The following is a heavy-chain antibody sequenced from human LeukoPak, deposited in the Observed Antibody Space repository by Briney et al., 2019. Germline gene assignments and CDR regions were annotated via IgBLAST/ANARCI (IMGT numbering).Heavy chain of an antibody. V-gene: IGHV3-74*01. CDR2: INTDGSRT. CDR1: GFTFSRYW. J-gene: IGHJ4*02. Sequence: GGSLRLSCAASGFTFSRYWMHWVRQAPGRGLVWVSRINTDGSRTDYADSVKGRFTISRDNARNTLYLQMNSLGAEGTAVYYCASDFTGYDDYWGQGTLVTVSS. D-gene: IGHD3-9*01. CDR3: ASDFTGYDDY.